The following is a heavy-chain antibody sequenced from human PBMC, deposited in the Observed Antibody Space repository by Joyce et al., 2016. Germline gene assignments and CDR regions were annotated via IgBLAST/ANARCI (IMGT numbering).Heavy chain of an antibody. J-gene: IGHJ1*01. D-gene: IGHD4-11*01. Sequence: EVQLVQSGAEVKKPGESLKISCKGSGYSFPNYWIGWVRQMPGRGLECMGIIYPADSDTRYSPSFQGQVTISADRSINTAYLQWSSLKASDTAMYYCARLPETTIIVAGAEYFHHWGQGTLVTVSS. CDR2: IYPADSDT. CDR1: GYSFPNYW. V-gene: IGHV5-51*01. CDR3: ARLPETTIIVAGAEYFHH.